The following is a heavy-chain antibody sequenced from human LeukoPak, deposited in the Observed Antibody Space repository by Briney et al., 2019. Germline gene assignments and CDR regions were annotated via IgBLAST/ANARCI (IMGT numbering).Heavy chain of an antibody. CDR3: SRSLDY. CDR1: GFTFSDYW. Sequence: GGSLRLSCAASGFTFSDYWMNWVRLAPGKGMEWVANINQDGSEGYSADSVKGRFTISRDNAKNSLYLQMNRMRTEDTAVYYCSRSLDYWGQGALVTVSS. V-gene: IGHV3-7*01. J-gene: IGHJ4*02. CDR2: INQDGSEG.